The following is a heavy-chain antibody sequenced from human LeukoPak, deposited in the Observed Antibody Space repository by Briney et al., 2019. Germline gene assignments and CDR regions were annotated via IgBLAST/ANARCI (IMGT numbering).Heavy chain of an antibody. Sequence: ASVKVSCKASGYIFINYGISWVRQAPGQGLEWMGWISAYNGNTNYAQKLQGRVTMTTDTSTSTAYMELRSLRSDDTAVYYCARKLGYSYGSNWFDPWGQGTLVTVSS. CDR1: GYIFINYG. CDR2: ISAYNGNT. D-gene: IGHD5-18*01. CDR3: ARKLGYSYGSNWFDP. J-gene: IGHJ5*02. V-gene: IGHV1-18*01.